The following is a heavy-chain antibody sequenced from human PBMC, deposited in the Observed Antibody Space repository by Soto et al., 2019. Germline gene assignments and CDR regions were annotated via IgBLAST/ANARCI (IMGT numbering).Heavy chain of an antibody. V-gene: IGHV3-30-3*01. Sequence: QPGGSLRLSCAASGFTFSSYAMHWVRQAPGKGLEWVAVISYDGSNKYYADSVRGRFTVSRDNARNSLYLQMNTLRVEDTALYYCARDRAAGGYWGQGTLVTVSS. CDR1: GFTFSSYA. CDR2: ISYDGSNK. D-gene: IGHD6-13*01. J-gene: IGHJ4*02. CDR3: ARDRAAGGY.